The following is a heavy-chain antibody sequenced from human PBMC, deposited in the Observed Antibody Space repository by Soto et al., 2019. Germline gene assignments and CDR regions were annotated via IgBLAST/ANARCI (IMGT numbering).Heavy chain of an antibody. J-gene: IGHJ4*02. CDR2: ISGSGGST. V-gene: IGHV3-23*01. Sequence: EVQLLESGGGLVQPGGSLRLSCAASGFTFSSYAMSWVRQAPGKGLEWVSAISGSGGSTYYADSVKGRFTISRDNSKNTLYLQMNSLRAEDTAVYYCAKDAAGSTIFGVVTPDYWGQTTLLTVSS. CDR3: AKDAAGSTIFGVVTPDY. CDR1: GFTFSSYA. D-gene: IGHD3-3*01.